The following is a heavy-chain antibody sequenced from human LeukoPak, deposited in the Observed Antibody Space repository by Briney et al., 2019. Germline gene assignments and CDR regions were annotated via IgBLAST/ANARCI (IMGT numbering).Heavy chain of an antibody. CDR1: GFTFSSYG. D-gene: IGHD1-1*01. J-gene: IGHJ4*02. V-gene: IGHV3-53*01. CDR3: ARDNDGIDY. Sequence: GGSLRLSCAASGFTFSSYGMHWVRQAPGKGLEWVSVIYSGGSTYYADSVKGRFTISRDNSKNTLYLQMNSLRAEDTAVYYCARDNDGIDYWGQGTLVTVSS. CDR2: IYSGGST.